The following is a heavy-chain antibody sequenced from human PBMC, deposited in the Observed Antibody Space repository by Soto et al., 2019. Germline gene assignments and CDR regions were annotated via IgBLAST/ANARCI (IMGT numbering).Heavy chain of an antibody. CDR1: GFTFSSYE. D-gene: IGHD3-22*01. V-gene: IGHV3-48*03. Sequence: AGGSLRLSCAASGFTFSSYEMNWVRQAPGKGLEWVSYISSSGSTIYYADSVKGRFTISRDNAKNSLYLQMNSLRAEDTAVYYRARPSHYDSSGYFPEDDAFDIWGQGTMVTVSS. CDR3: ARPSHYDSSGYFPEDDAFDI. J-gene: IGHJ3*02. CDR2: ISSSGSTI.